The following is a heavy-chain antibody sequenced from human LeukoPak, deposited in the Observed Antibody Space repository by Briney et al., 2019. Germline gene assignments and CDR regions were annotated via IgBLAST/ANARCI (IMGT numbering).Heavy chain of an antibody. Sequence: GGSLRLSCAASGFIFTDYWMYWVRQAPGRGLAWVANIKEDGSEKNYVDSVKGRFTISRDNAKNSVYLQMNSLRAEDTAVYYCARGGGAAYDSSKAFAYWGQGTLVTVSS. J-gene: IGHJ4*02. CDR1: GFIFTDYW. D-gene: IGHD3-22*01. V-gene: IGHV3-7*01. CDR3: ARGGGAAYDSSKAFAY. CDR2: IKEDGSEK.